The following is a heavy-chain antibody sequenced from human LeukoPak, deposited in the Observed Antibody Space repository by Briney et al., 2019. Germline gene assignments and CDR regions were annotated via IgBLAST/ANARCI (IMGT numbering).Heavy chain of an antibody. Sequence: GESLKISCKASGYTFTSYGISWVRQAPGQGLEWMGWISAYNGNTNYAQKLQGRVTMTTDTSTSTAYMELRSQRSDDTAVYYCAGDSGVVVVPAAINVWGQGTLVTVSS. CDR1: GYTFTSYG. J-gene: IGHJ4*02. CDR2: ISAYNGNT. V-gene: IGHV1-18*01. CDR3: AGDSGVVVVPAAINV. D-gene: IGHD2-2*02.